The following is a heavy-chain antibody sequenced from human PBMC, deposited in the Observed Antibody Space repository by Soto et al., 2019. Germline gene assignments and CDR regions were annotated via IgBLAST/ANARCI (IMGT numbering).Heavy chain of an antibody. CDR1: VFPFGSNA. D-gene: IGHD1-26*01. V-gene: IGHV3-23*01. J-gene: IGHJ4*02. CDR2: LSNTGRRT. Sequence: GGSLRLSCVVSVFPFGSNAMSWVRQAPGKGLEWVSGLSNTGRRTSYADSVKGRFNISRDNSENTVYLQMNSLRVEDTAVYYCATEMGATQGPFDNWGQGTLVTVSS. CDR3: ATEMGATQGPFDN.